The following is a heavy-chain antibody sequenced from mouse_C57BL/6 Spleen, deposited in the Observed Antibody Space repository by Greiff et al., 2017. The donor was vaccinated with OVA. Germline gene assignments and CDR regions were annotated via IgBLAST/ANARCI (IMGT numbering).Heavy chain of an antibody. CDR1: GYTFTSYW. Sequence: VQLQQPGAELVRPGSSVKLSCKASGYTFTSYWMDWVKQRPGQGLEWIGNIYPSDSETHYNQKFKDKATLTVDKSSSTAYMQLSSLASEDSAVYDCGVYGYPAWFAYWGQGTLVTVSA. CDR3: GVYGYPAWFAY. CDR2: IYPSDSET. V-gene: IGHV1-61*01. D-gene: IGHD2-2*01. J-gene: IGHJ3*01.